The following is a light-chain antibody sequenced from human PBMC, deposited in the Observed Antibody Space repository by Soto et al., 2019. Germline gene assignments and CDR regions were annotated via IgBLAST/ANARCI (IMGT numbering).Light chain of an antibody. V-gene: IGKV1-5*03. Sequence: DIQMTQSPSTLSASVGDRVTITCRASQSISSWLAWYQQKPGKAPKLLIYKASSLESGVPSRFSSSGSGTEFTLTISSLQPDDFATYFCQQYSGYPFTFGPGTKVDIK. CDR1: QSISSW. CDR3: QQYSGYPFT. J-gene: IGKJ3*01. CDR2: KAS.